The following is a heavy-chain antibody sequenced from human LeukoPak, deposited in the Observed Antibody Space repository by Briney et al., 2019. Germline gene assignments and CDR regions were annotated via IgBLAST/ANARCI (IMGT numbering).Heavy chain of an antibody. Sequence: GGSPRLSCAAYGFPFRTHAMHWVRQAPGKGLEWVAFISFDGNTKYYSDSVRGRFPISRDNSKNTVYLQMNSLRPEDTAVYYCARDMSEKYTADYWGQGTLVTVSS. J-gene: IGHJ4*02. CDR2: ISFDGNTK. CDR3: ARDMSEKYTADY. D-gene: IGHD1-1*01. CDR1: GFPFRTHA. V-gene: IGHV3-30*01.